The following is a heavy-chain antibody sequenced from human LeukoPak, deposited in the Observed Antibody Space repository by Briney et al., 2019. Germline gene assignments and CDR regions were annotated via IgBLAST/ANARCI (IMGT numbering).Heavy chain of an antibody. CDR1: GDSISSYY. Sequence: PSETLSLTCTVSGDSISSYYWSWIRQPPGKGLEWIGYTYYSGSTNYNPSLKSRVTISVDTSKNQFSLKLSSVTAADTAVYYCARIHRYCSGGACYVLDNWGQGTLVAVSS. CDR3: ARIHRYCSGGACYVLDN. D-gene: IGHD2-15*01. V-gene: IGHV4-59*01. CDR2: TYYSGST. J-gene: IGHJ4*02.